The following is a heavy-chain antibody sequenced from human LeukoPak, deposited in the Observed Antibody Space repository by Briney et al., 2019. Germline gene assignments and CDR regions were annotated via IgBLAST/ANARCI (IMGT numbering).Heavy chain of an antibody. CDR3: ARVQVAANTDYWYFDL. CDR2: MWYDGSNK. V-gene: IGHV3-33*01. CDR1: GFIFSNYG. D-gene: IGHD2-15*01. Sequence: QPGRSLRLSCAASGFIFSNYGIHWVRQAPGKGLEWGAVMWYDGSNKYYADSVKGRFTISRDNSKNTLYLQMSSLRAEDTAVYYCARVQVAANTDYWYFDLWGRGTLVLVSS. J-gene: IGHJ2*01.